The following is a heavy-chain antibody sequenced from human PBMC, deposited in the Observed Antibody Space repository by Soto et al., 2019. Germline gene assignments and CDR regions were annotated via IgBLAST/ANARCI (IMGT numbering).Heavy chain of an antibody. J-gene: IGHJ4*02. D-gene: IGHD2-8*02. Sequence: QVQLEQSGPGLVKPAQTLSITCKISGGSITSVNHYWSWIRQSPGEGLEWIGYIFDSGTTHYNPSLKGRVPMSGDASQSQFSLTIHSVTAADTAVYYCAREVSGTGAFDYWGQGTLVTVSS. V-gene: IGHV4-31*02. CDR3: AREVSGTGAFDY. CDR2: IFDSGTT. CDR1: GGSITSVNHY.